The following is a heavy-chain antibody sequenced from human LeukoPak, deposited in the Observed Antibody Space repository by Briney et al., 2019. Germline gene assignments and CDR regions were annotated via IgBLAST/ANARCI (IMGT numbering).Heavy chain of an antibody. CDR3: AKDAVAGNRYFDY. J-gene: IGHJ4*02. D-gene: IGHD6-19*01. CDR2: IRYDGSNK. CDR1: GFTFSSYG. V-gene: IGHV3-30*02. Sequence: PGGSLRLSCAAYGFTFSSYGMHWVRQAPGKGLEWVAFIRYDGSNKYYADSVKGRFTISGDNSKNTLYLQMNSLRAEDTAVYYCAKDAVAGNRYFDYWGQGTLVTVS.